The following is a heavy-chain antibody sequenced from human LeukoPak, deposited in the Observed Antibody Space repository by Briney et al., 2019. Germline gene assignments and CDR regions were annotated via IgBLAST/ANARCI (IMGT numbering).Heavy chain of an antibody. CDR2: IYYSGST. CDR1: GGSISSSSYY. CDR3: ARDYPAIDY. Sequence: SETLSLTCTVSGGSISSSSYYWGWIRQPPGKGPEWIGSIYYSGSTYYNPSLKSRVTISVDTSKNQFSLKLSSVTAADTAVYYCARDYPAIDYWGQGTLVTVSS. D-gene: IGHD3-16*02. J-gene: IGHJ4*02. V-gene: IGHV4-39*07.